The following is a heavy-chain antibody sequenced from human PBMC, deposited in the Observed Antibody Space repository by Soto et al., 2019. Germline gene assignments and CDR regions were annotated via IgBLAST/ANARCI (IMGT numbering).Heavy chain of an antibody. CDR3: ARLGFNYDFLSGYYNVHHYYGIGV. J-gene: IGHJ6*02. CDR2: IYPGDSDT. V-gene: IGHV5-51*01. Sequence: PGVSMKISCMGSGYKVSTWHNFTSYRIAWVRQMPGEGLEWMGIIYPGDSDTRYSPSFQGQVTISADKSINSVYLQWSSLKASGTATYYCARLGFNYDFLSGYYNVHHYYGIGVWGQGTTVTVSS. CDR1: GYKVSTWHNFTSYR. D-gene: IGHD3-3*01.